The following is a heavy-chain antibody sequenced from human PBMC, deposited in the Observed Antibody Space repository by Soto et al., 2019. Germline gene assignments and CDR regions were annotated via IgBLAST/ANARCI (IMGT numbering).Heavy chain of an antibody. CDR2: IKPDGSEQ. CDR1: EFTFDKYY. D-gene: IGHD1-20*01. V-gene: IGHV3-7*01. Sequence: LSLSFAASEFTFDKYYMTWVRQAPGKGPEWVANIKPDGSEQYYVDSVKGRFTISRDNANNSLYLQMNSLRAEETAVYFCARGNWNYYYGFDVWGQGTTVTV. CDR3: ARGNWNYYYGFDV. J-gene: IGHJ6*02.